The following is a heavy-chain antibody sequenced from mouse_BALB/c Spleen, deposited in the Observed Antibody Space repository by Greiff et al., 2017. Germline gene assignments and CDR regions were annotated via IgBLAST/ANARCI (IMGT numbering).Heavy chain of an antibody. Sequence: VKLMESGAELARPGASVKLSCKASGYTFTSYWMQWVKQRPGQGLEWIGAIYPGDGDTRYTQKFKGKATLTADKSSSTAYMQLSSLASEDSAVYYCARATAYPYYAMDYWGQGTSVTVSS. CDR1: GYTFTSYW. CDR3: ARATAYPYYAMDY. D-gene: IGHD2-10*01. CDR2: IYPGDGDT. V-gene: IGHV1-87*01. J-gene: IGHJ4*01.